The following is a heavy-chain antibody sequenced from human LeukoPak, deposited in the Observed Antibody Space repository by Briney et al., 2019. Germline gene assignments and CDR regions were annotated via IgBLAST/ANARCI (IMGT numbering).Heavy chain of an antibody. D-gene: IGHD5-24*01. Sequence: ASVKVSCKASGYTFNGYYMHWVRQAPGQGLEWMGRINPNSGGTNYAQKFQGTDTMTRDTSISTAYMELNSLRSDDTAVYYCARDLGRDGYNRFDYWGQGTLVTVSS. V-gene: IGHV1-2*06. CDR2: INPNSGGT. CDR1: GYTFNGYY. J-gene: IGHJ4*02. CDR3: ARDLGRDGYNRFDY.